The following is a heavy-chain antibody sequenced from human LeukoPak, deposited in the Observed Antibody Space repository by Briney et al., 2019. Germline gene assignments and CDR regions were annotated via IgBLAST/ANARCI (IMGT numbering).Heavy chain of an antibody. CDR2: TYYRSKWYN. CDR3: ARGSSSNSWYFDY. D-gene: IGHD6-13*01. Sequence: SQTLSLTCAISGDSVSSNSATWTWIRQSPSRGLEWPGRTYYRSKWYNDYALSVKSRITINPDTSKNHFSLQLNSVTPEDTAVYYCARGSSSNSWYFDYWGQGTLVTVSS. V-gene: IGHV6-1*01. CDR1: GDSVSSNSAT. J-gene: IGHJ4*02.